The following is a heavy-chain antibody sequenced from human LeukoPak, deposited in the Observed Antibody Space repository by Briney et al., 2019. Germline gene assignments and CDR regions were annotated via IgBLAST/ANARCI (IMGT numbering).Heavy chain of an antibody. CDR1: GYTYTSCD. CDR2: MNPNSGNT. CDR3: TRGSSGRRDY. D-gene: IGHD6-19*01. Sequence: ASVKVSCKASGYTYTSCDINWVRQATGQGLEWMGWMNPNSGNTGYGQSFQGRITMTRDISIGTAYMELSNLTSEDRAIYYCTRGSSGRRDYWGQGTLVTVSA. V-gene: IGHV1-8*01. J-gene: IGHJ4*02.